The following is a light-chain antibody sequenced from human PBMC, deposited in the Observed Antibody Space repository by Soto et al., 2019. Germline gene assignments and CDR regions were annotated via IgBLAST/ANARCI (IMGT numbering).Light chain of an antibody. CDR2: SNA. J-gene: IGLJ3*02. Sequence: QLVLTQPPSASGTPGQRVTISCSGSSSNIGTNFVYWYQQLPGTAPKLLIFSNAQRPSGVPDRFSGSRSGTSASLAISGLRSEDEADYYCAAWDDRLSGWVFGGGTQLTVL. CDR1: SSNIGTNF. CDR3: AAWDDRLSGWV. V-gene: IGLV1-47*02.